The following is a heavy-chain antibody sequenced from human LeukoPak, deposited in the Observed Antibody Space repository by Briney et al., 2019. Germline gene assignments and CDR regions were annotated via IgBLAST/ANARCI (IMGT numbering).Heavy chain of an antibody. CDR3: AKYDNGFVYYYLPV. CDR2: ISGRGITT. J-gene: IGHJ6*03. CDR1: GFTFSRYG. D-gene: IGHD3-22*01. V-gene: IGHV3-23*01. Sequence: GGSLRLSCAASGFTFSRYGMTWVRQAPGKGLEWVAGISGRGITTAYAESVEGRFTISRDNSKNTLYVQMDSLRVEDTAVYYCAKYDNGFVYYYLPVGGKRRSVSVS.